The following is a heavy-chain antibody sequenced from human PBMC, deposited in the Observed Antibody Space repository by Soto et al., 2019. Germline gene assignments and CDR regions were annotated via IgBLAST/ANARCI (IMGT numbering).Heavy chain of an antibody. D-gene: IGHD2-15*01. CDR3: ARGEVVALGY. CDR1: GGSISSGGYS. J-gene: IGHJ4*02. V-gene: IGHV4-30-2*01. CDR2: IYHSGST. Sequence: QLQLQECGSGLVKPSQTLSLTCAVSGGSISSGGYSWSWIRQPPGKGLEWIGYIYHSGSTYYNPSLKSRVTILVDRSKNQFSLKLSSVTAADTAVYYCARGEVVALGYWGQGTLVTVSS.